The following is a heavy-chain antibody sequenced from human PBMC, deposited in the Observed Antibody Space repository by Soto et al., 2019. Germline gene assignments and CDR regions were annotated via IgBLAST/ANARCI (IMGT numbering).Heavy chain of an antibody. J-gene: IGHJ3*02. CDR2: IYYSGST. V-gene: IGHV4-59*01. Sequence: SETLSLTCTVSGGSISSYYWSWIRQPPGKGLGWIGYIYYSGSTNYNPSLKSRVTISVDTSKNQFSLKLSSVTAADTAVYYCARDRGPGGSGFNNAFDIWGQGTMVTVSS. CDR3: ARDRGPGGSGFNNAFDI. D-gene: IGHD6-19*01. CDR1: GGSISSYY.